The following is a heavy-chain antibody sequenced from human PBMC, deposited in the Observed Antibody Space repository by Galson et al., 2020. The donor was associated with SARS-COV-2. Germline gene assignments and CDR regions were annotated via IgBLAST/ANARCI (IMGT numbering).Heavy chain of an antibody. Sequence: GESLKISCAASGFTFSSYWMSWVRQAPGKGLEWVANIKQDGSEKYYVDSVKGRFTISRDNAKNSLYLHMNSLGAEDTAVYYCARSSSSGLGYWGQGTLVTVSS. D-gene: IGHD6-19*01. V-gene: IGHV3-7*01. J-gene: IGHJ4*02. CDR1: GFTFSSYW. CDR3: ARSSSSGLGY. CDR2: IKQDGSEK.